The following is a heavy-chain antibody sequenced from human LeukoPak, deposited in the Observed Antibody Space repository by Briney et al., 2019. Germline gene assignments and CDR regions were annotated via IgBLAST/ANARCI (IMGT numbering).Heavy chain of an antibody. CDR1: GFTFSSYS. CDR3: ASGRNFDY. Sequence: TGGSLRLSCAASGFTFSSYSMNWVRQAPGKGLEWVSSISSSSSYIYYADSVKGRFTISRDNAKNSLYLQMNSLRAEDTAVHYCASGRNFDYWGQGTLVTVSS. V-gene: IGHV3-21*01. J-gene: IGHJ4*02. CDR2: ISSSSSYI.